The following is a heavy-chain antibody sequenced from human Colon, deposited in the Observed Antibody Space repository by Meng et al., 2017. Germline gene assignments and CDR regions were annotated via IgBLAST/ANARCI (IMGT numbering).Heavy chain of an antibody. Sequence: QEQLQQSGPGPLKPSQNLSLSCAISGDSVSRHSATWNWIRQSLSRGLEWLGRTYYRSKWYTDYAVSVNSRTTIHPDTSKNQFSLHLNSVTPEDTAVYYCPTWRFDYWGQGTLVTVSS. CDR1: GDSVSRHSAT. CDR3: PTWRFDY. J-gene: IGHJ4*02. CDR2: TYYRSKWYT. V-gene: IGHV6-1*01.